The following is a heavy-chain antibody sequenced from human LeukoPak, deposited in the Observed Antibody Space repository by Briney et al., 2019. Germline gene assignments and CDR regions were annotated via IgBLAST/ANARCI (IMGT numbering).Heavy chain of an antibody. CDR1: GYTFTSYA. Sequence: AASVKVSCKASGYTFTSYAMNWVRQAPGQGLEWMGWINTNTGNPTYAQGFTGRFVFSLDTSVSTAYLQIGSLKAEDTAVYYCARGPADIVVVVEGYYYYMDVXGKGTTVTVSS. CDR3: ARGPADIVVVVEGYYYYMDV. J-gene: IGHJ6*03. D-gene: IGHD2-15*01. CDR2: INTNTGNP. V-gene: IGHV7-4-1*01.